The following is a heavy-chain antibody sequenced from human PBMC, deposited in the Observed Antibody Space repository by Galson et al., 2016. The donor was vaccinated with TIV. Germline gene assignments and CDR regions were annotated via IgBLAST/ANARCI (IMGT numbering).Heavy chain of an antibody. CDR2: ISVSGGNT. V-gene: IGHV3-23*01. Sequence: SLRLSCAASGFNFKTFPIHWVRLAPGKGLEWISGISVSGGNTFKADSLGGRFTISRDNSKGLLFLQMDSLRPEDTAVYYCARDRGMSNHYFDLWGRGTLVTVSS. CDR3: ARDRGMSNHYFDL. CDR1: GFNFKTFP. J-gene: IGHJ2*01. D-gene: IGHD5-12*01.